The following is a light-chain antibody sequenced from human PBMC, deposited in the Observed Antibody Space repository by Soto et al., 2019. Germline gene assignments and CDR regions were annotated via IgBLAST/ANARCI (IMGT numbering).Light chain of an antibody. V-gene: IGKV1-5*03. CDR1: QSISSW. Sequence: DIQMTQSPSTLSASVGDRVTITCRASQSISSWLAWYQQKPGKAPKLLIYKASSLESGVPSRFSGSGSGTEFTLTISSLQQEDFAVYYCQHHNNWLGTFGGGTKVDIK. J-gene: IGKJ4*01. CDR3: QHHNNWLGT. CDR2: KAS.